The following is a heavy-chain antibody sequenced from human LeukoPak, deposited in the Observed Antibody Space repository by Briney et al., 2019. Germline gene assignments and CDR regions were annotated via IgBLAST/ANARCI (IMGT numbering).Heavy chain of an antibody. J-gene: IGHJ3*02. CDR3: ARDYYDSSVADAFDI. D-gene: IGHD3-22*01. CDR2: IKQDGSEK. V-gene: IGHV3-7*01. Sequence: GGSLRLSCAASGFTFSSHWMSWVRQAPGKGLEWVANIKQDGSEKYYVDSVRGRFTISRDNAKNSLYLQMNSLRAEDTAVYYCARDYYDSSVADAFDIWGQGTMVTVSS. CDR1: GFTFSSHW.